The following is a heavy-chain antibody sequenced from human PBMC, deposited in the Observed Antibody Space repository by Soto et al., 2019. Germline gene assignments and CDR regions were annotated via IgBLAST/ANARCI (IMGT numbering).Heavy chain of an antibody. CDR1: GYTFTNYA. J-gene: IGHJ4*02. Sequence: ASVKVSCKASGYTFTNYAMHWVRQAPGQRLEWMGWINAGNGDTEYSRKFQGRVTITRDTSASTTYMELSSLRLEDTAVFYCARDQIVGCPFDYWGQGTLVTVSS. CDR3: ARDQIVGCPFDY. D-gene: IGHD2-15*01. CDR2: INAGNGDT. V-gene: IGHV1-3*01.